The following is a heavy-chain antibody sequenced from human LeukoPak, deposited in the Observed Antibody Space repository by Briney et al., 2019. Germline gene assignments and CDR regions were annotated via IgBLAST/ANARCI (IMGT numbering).Heavy chain of an antibody. CDR2: IYYSGST. CDR1: GGSFSGYY. Sequence: PSETLSLTCAVYGGSFSGYYWSWIRQPPGKGLEWIGYIYYSGSTNYNPSLKSRVTISVDTSKNQFSLKLSSVTAADTAVYYCARFDCSGGSCYYFDYWGQGTLVTVSS. CDR3: ARFDCSGGSCYYFDY. J-gene: IGHJ4*02. V-gene: IGHV4-59*01. D-gene: IGHD2-15*01.